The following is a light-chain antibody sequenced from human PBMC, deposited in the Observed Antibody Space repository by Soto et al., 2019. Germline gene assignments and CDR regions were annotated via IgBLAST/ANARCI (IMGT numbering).Light chain of an antibody. CDR3: QAWDSSTVV. CDR1: KLGDKY. CDR2: QDT. J-gene: IGLJ2*01. Sequence: SYELTQPPSVSVSPGQTASITCSGDKLGDKYACWYQQKPGQSPVLVIYQDTKRPSGIPDRFSGSNSGNTATLTISGTQAMDEADYYCQAWDSSTVVFGEGTQLTVL. V-gene: IGLV3-1*01.